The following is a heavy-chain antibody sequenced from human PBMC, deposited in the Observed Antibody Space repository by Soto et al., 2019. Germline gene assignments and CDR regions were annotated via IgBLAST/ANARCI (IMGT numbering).Heavy chain of an antibody. J-gene: IGHJ4*02. D-gene: IGHD3-22*01. CDR1: GFTFSSYA. CDR3: ARDYKSGPYYYDSSGYYLPGY. Sequence: HPGGSLRLSCAASGFTFSSYAMHWVRQAPGKGLEWVAVISYDGSNKYYADSVKGRFTISRDNSKNTLYLQMNSLRAEDTAVYYCARDYKSGPYYYDSSGYYLPGYWGQGTLVTVSS. CDR2: ISYDGSNK. V-gene: IGHV3-30-3*01.